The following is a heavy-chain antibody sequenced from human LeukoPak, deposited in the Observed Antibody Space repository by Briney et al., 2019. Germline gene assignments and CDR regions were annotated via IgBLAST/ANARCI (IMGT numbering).Heavy chain of an antibody. CDR1: GFTFSSYA. D-gene: IGHD6-19*01. CDR2: ISYDGSNK. CDR3: ARVGISSGWYGDFDY. V-gene: IGHV3-30*04. Sequence: GGSLRLSCAASGFTFSSYAIHWVRQAPGKGLEWVAVISYDGSNKYYADSVKGRFTISRDNSKNTRYLQMNRLRAEDTAVYYCARVGISSGWYGDFDYWGQGTLVTVSS. J-gene: IGHJ4*02.